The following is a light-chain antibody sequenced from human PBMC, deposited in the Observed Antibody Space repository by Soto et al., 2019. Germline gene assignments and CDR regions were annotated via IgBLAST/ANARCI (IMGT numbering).Light chain of an antibody. CDR3: ASWDDSLSGHVV. V-gene: IGLV1-47*01. CDR1: SSNIGSNY. CDR2: RNN. J-gene: IGLJ2*01. Sequence: QSVLAQPPSASGTPGQRVTISCSGSSSNIGSNYVSWYQQIPGTAPTLLIYRNNKRPSGVPDRFSGSQSGTSASLAISGLRSEDEADYYCASWDDSLSGHVVFGGGTQLTVL.